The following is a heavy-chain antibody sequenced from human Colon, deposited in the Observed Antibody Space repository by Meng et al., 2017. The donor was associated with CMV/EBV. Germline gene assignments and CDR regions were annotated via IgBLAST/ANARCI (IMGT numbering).Heavy chain of an antibody. CDR2: ISMSGKTK. CDR3: ARGGLGNP. Sequence: GGSLRLSCAASGFTFSSYGLHWVRQAPGKGLEWVSYISMSGKTKYYADSVKGRFTISRDNANNSLNLQMNSLRAEDTAVYYCARGGLGNPWGQGTLVTVSS. CDR1: GFTFSSYG. V-gene: IGHV3-48*03. D-gene: IGHD3-16*01. J-gene: IGHJ5*02.